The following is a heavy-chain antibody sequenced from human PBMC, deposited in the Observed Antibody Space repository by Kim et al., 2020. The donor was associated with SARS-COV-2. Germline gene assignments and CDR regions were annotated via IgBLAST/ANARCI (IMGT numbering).Heavy chain of an antibody. V-gene: IGHV4-59*01. J-gene: IGHJ4*02. CDR2: VYFSGST. CDR3: ARGTSGPSLIYDFDY. Sequence: SETLSLTCTVSNASINGYYWSWIRQPPGKGLEWIGYVYFSGSTKYNPSLRSRLTISIDGPKSHFSLKLTSVTAADTALYYCARGTSGPSLIYDFDYWGRG. CDR1: NASINGYY. D-gene: IGHD3-10*01.